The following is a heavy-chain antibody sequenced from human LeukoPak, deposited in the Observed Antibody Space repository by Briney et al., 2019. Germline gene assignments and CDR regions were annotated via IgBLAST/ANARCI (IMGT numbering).Heavy chain of an antibody. CDR2: IWYDGSQK. J-gene: IGHJ4*02. D-gene: IGHD6-19*01. Sequence: GGSLRLSCAASGFTFSSYGMHWVRQAPGKGLEWVAVIWYDGSQKYYADSVKGRFTISRDNSKNTLYLQMNSLRAEDTAVYYCARYSSGWYVDYWGQGILVTVSS. V-gene: IGHV3-33*01. CDR3: ARYSSGWYVDY. CDR1: GFTFSSYG.